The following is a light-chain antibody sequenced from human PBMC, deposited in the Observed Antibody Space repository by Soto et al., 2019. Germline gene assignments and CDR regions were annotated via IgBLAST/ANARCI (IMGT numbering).Light chain of an antibody. Sequence: EIVLTQSPATLSLSPGERATLSCRASQSVSSYLAWYQQKPGQAPRLLIYDASNRATGIPARFSGSGSGTDFTLTISSLEPDDFAFYYCQQRSNWPPEWTFGQGTKLEIK. CDR3: QQRSNWPPEWT. CDR1: QSVSSY. CDR2: DAS. V-gene: IGKV3-11*01. J-gene: IGKJ2*02.